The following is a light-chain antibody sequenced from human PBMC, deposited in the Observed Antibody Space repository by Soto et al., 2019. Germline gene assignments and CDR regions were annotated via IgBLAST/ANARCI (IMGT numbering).Light chain of an antibody. Sequence: QSVLTQPPSASGSPGQSVTISCTGTSSDVGGYDFVSWYQHHPGKAPKLMIYEVSKRPSGVPDRFSGSKSGNTASLTVSGLQAEDEADYYCSSYAGSNNWVFGGGTKVTVL. J-gene: IGLJ3*02. CDR1: SSDVGGYDF. V-gene: IGLV2-8*01. CDR3: SSYAGSNNWV. CDR2: EVS.